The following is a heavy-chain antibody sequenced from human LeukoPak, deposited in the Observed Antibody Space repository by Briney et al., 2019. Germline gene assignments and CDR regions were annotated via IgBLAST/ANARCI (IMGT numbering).Heavy chain of an antibody. D-gene: IGHD3-10*01. CDR2: IGTAGDT. V-gene: IGHV3-13*01. CDR3: AREGYYYGSGSYLGDAFDI. CDR1: GFTFSDYD. Sequence: GGSLRLSCAASGFTFSDYDMHWVRQATGKGLEWVSAIGTAGDTYYTGSVKGRFTISRENAKNSLYLQMNSLRAEDTAVYYCAREGYYYGSGSYLGDAFDIWGQGTMVTVSS. J-gene: IGHJ3*02.